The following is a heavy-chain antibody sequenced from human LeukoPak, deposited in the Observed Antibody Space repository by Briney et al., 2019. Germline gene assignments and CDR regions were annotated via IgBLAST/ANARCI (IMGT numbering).Heavy chain of an antibody. Sequence: PGGSLRLSCAASGFTFDDYAMHWVRQAPGKGLEWVSGISWNSGSIGYADSVKGRFTISRDNAKNSLYLQMNSLRAEDTALYYCAKAPAVAGNWYFDLWGRGTLVTVSS. V-gene: IGHV3-9*01. J-gene: IGHJ2*01. D-gene: IGHD6-19*01. CDR1: GFTFDDYA. CDR2: ISWNSGSI. CDR3: AKAPAVAGNWYFDL.